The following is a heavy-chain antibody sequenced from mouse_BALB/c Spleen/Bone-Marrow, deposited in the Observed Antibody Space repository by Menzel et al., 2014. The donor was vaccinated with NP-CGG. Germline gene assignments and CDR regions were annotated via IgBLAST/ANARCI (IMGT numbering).Heavy chain of an antibody. CDR3: ARIYDYDRGAWFAY. CDR2: INPYNGDT. CDR1: GYSFTGYF. V-gene: IGHV1-20*02. Sequence: EVQLQQSGPELVKPGASVKISCKASGYSFTGYFMNWVMQSHGKSLEWIGRINPYNGDTFYNQKFKGKATLTVDKSSNTAPMELRSLASEDSAVYYCARIYDYDRGAWFAYWGQGTLVTVSA. D-gene: IGHD2-4*01. J-gene: IGHJ3*01.